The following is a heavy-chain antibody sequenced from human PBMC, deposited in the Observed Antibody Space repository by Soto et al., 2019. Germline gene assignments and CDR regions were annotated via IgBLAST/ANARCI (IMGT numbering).Heavy chain of an antibody. CDR1: GFTFSSYG. V-gene: IGHV3-30*18. Sequence: QVQLVESGGGVVQPGRSLRLSCAASGFTFSSYGMHWVRQAPGKGLEWVAVISYDGSNKYYADSVKGRFTISRDNSKNTLYLQMNSLRAEDTAVYYCAKAPGWFALDYWGQGTLVTVSS. D-gene: IGHD3-10*01. CDR3: AKAPGWFALDY. CDR2: ISYDGSNK. J-gene: IGHJ4*02.